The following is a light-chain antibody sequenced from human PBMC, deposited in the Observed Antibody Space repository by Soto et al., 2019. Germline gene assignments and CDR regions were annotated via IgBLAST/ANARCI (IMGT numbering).Light chain of an antibody. CDR1: QSVSSNY. CDR2: GAS. J-gene: IGKJ1*01. V-gene: IGKV3-20*01. CDR3: QQYAISPRT. Sequence: IVLKKYPGTLSLTPGERATLSCRASQSVSSNYLAWYQQKPGQAPRLLIYGASSRAAGIPERFSGSGSGTDFTLTISRLEPEDFAVYYCQQYAISPRTFGQGTKV.